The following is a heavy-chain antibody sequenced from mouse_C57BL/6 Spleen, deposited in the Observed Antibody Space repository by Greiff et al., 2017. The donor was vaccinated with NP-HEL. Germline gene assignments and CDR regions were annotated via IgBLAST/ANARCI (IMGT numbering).Heavy chain of an antibody. CDR1: GYTFTSYW. D-gene: IGHD1-1*01. CDR2: IYPGNSDT. V-gene: IGHV1-5*01. Sequence: VQLQQSGTVLARPGASVKMSCKTSGYTFTSYWMHWVKQRPGQGLEWIGAIYPGNSDTSYNQKFKGKAKLTAVTSASTAYMELSSLTNEDSAVYYCTRRENYYGSSYFDYWGQGTTLTVSS. J-gene: IGHJ2*01. CDR3: TRRENYYGSSYFDY.